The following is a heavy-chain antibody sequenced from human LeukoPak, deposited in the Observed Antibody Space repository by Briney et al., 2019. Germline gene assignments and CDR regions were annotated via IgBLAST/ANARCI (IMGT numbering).Heavy chain of an antibody. J-gene: IGHJ4*02. D-gene: IGHD6-25*01. CDR3: ARTSAGSFDY. CDR1: GFTVSSNY. CDR2: IYSGGST. Sequence: GGSLRLSCAASGFTVSSNYMSWVRQAPGKGLEWVSVIYSGGSTYYADSVKGRFTISRGNSKNTLYLQMNSLRAEDTAVYYCARTSAGSFDYWGQGTLVTVSS. V-gene: IGHV3-66*01.